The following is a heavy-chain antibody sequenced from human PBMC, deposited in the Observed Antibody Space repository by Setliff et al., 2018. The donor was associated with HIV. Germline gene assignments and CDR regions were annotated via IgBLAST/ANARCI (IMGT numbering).Heavy chain of an antibody. CDR1: VGSFSGHY. Sequence: PSETLSLTCAVYVGSFSGHYWIWIRQPPGKGLEWIGETNPSGSTKYNPSLKSRVTISVDTSKNQFSLKLSSVTAADTAVYYCAGNYYDSSGYHSDAFDIWGQGTMVTVSS. V-gene: IGHV4-34*01. CDR3: AGNYYDSSGYHSDAFDI. CDR2: TNPSGST. D-gene: IGHD3-22*01. J-gene: IGHJ3*02.